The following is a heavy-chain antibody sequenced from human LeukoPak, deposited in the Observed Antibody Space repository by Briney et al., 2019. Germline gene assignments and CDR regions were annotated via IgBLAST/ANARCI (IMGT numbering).Heavy chain of an antibody. CDR2: MNPNSGNT. CDR1: GYTFTSYD. J-gene: IGHJ5*02. V-gene: IGHV1-8*01. CDR3: ARRFSHYYGSGTDNWFDP. D-gene: IGHD3-10*01. Sequence: ASVKVSCKASGYTFTSYDINWVRQATGQGLEWMGWMNPNSGNTGYAQEFQGRVTMTRNTSISTAYMELSSLRSEDTAVYYCARRFSHYYGSGTDNWFDPWGQGTLVTVSS.